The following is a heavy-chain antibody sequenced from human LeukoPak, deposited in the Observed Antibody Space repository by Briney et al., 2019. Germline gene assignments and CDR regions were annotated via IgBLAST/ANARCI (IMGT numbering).Heavy chain of an antibody. V-gene: IGHV1-2*02. D-gene: IGHD3-22*01. CDR3: ARDFRYYYDSSGYRNFDY. CDR1: GYTFTGYY. CDR2: INPNSGGT. J-gene: IGHJ4*02. Sequence: GASVKVSCKASGYTFTGYYMHWVRQAPGQGLEWMGWINPNSGGTNYAQKFQGRVTMTRDTSISTAYMELSGLRSDDTAVYYCARDFRYYYDSSGYRNFDYWGQGTLVTVSS.